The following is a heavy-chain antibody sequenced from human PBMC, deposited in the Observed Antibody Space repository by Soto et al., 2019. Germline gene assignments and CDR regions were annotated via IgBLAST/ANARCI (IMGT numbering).Heavy chain of an antibody. CDR2: TYYSGST. D-gene: IGHD6-13*01. Sequence: TSETLSLTCTVSGGSISSYYWSWIWQPPGKGLEWIGYTYYSGSTNYNPSLKSRVTISVDTSKNQFSLKLSSVTAADTAVYYCAREIAAAGTDEYGMDVWGQGTTVTVSS. CDR1: GGSISSYY. J-gene: IGHJ6*02. V-gene: IGHV4-59*01. CDR3: AREIAAAGTDEYGMDV.